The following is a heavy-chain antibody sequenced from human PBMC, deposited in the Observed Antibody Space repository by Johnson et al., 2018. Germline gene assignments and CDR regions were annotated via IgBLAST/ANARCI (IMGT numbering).Heavy chain of an antibody. CDR1: GGSISSYY. J-gene: IGHJ3*02. D-gene: IGHD3-10*01. Sequence: QVQLQESGPGLVKPSETXSLTCTVSGGSISSYYWSWIRQPPGKGLEWMGSISYSGSTNYNPSRKRRVTIQVDTSNNQFSLKLSSVTAADTAVYYCAREWGKDYYGSGSHDAFDIWGQGTMVTVSS. V-gene: IGHV4-59*01. CDR3: AREWGKDYYGSGSHDAFDI. CDR2: ISYSGST.